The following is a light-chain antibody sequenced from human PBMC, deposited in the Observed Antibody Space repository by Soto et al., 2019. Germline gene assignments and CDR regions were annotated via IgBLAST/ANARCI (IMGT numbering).Light chain of an antibody. Sequence: DIQMTQSPSSLSASVGDRVTITCRASQSISSYLNWYQQKPLKAPKLLICAASSLQSGVPSRFSGSGSGTDFTLTISSLQPEDFATYYCQQSYSAPWTFGQGTKVEIK. CDR1: QSISSY. V-gene: IGKV1-39*01. J-gene: IGKJ1*01. CDR2: AAS. CDR3: QQSYSAPWT.